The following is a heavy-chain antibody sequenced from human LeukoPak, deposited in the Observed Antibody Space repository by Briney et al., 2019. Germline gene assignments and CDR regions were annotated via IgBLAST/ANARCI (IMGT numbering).Heavy chain of an antibody. Sequence: GRSLRLSCAASGFTFSSYGMHWVRQAPGKGLEWVAVIPYDGSNKYYADSVKGRFTISRDNSKNTLYLQMNSLRAEDTAVYYCAKDIGDIWFGELFGYWGQGTLVTVSS. CDR1: GFTFSSYG. J-gene: IGHJ4*02. CDR3: AKDIGDIWFGELFGY. D-gene: IGHD3-10*01. CDR2: IPYDGSNK. V-gene: IGHV3-30*18.